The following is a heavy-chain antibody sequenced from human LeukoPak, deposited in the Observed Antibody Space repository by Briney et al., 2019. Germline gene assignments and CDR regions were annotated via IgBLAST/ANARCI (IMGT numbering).Heavy chain of an antibody. Sequence: SETLSLTCTVSGGSICSYYWSWIRQPPGKGLEWIGYIYYSGSTNYNPSLKSRVTISVDTSKNQFSLKLSSVTAADTAVYYCARSVVAATPAFDYSGQGTLVTVSS. CDR3: ARSVVAATPAFDY. CDR1: GGSICSYY. J-gene: IGHJ4*02. V-gene: IGHV4-59*01. CDR2: IYYSGST. D-gene: IGHD2-15*01.